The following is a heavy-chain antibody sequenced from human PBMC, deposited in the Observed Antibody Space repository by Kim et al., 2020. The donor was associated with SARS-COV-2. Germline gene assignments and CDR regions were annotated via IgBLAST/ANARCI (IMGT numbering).Heavy chain of an antibody. CDR2: INPNSGGT. Sequence: ASVKVSCKASGYTFTGYYMHWVRQAPGQGLESMGWINPNSGGTNYAQKFQGRVTMTRDTSISTAYMELSRLRSDDTAVYYCARDVGLATIHDYWGQGTLVTVSS. CDR3: ARDVGLATIHDY. V-gene: IGHV1-2*02. J-gene: IGHJ4*02. CDR1: GYTFTGYY. D-gene: IGHD5-12*01.